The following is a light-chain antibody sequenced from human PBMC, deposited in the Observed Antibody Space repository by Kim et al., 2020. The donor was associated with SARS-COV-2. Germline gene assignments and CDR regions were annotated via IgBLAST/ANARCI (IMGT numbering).Light chain of an antibody. J-gene: IGKJ2*01. CDR1: QNIGIN. V-gene: IGKV3-15*01. CDR3: QQYGDWPYV. CDR2: GAS. Sequence: SVSPGERATLSCRTSQNIGINLAWYQQNPGQAPRLLIYGASTRATGISDRFSGSGSGTDFTLTISSLQSEDLAVYYCQQYGDWPYVFGQGTKLEI.